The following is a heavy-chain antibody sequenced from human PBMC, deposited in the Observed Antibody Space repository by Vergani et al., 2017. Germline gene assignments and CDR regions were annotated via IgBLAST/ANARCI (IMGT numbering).Heavy chain of an antibody. CDR3: AKVSSDFWSGQGAFDI. CDR2: ISYDGSNK. J-gene: IGHJ3*02. D-gene: IGHD3-3*01. CDR1: GFTFSSYG. Sequence: QVQLVASGGGVVQPWRSLRLSCAASGFTFSSYGMHWVRQAPGKGLEWVAVISYDGSNKYYADSVKGRFTISRDNSKNTLYLQMNSLRAEDTAVYYCAKVSSDFWSGQGAFDIWGQGTMVTVSS. V-gene: IGHV3-30*18.